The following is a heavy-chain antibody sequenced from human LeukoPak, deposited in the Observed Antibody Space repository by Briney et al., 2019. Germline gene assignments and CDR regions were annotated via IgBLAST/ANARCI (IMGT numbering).Heavy chain of an antibody. CDR2: MNPNSGNT. V-gene: IGHV1-8*01. Sequence: ASVTVSCKASGYTFTSYDINWVRQAPGQGLEWMGWMNPNSGNTGYAQKFQGRVTMTRNTSISTAYMELSSLRSEDTAVYYCARIYYDILTGYIPFDYWGRGTLVTVSS. J-gene: IGHJ4*02. D-gene: IGHD3-9*01. CDR3: ARIYYDILTGYIPFDY. CDR1: GYTFTSYD.